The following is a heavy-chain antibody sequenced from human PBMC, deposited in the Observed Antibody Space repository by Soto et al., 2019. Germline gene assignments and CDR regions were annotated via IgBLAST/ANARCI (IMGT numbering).Heavy chain of an antibody. CDR3: AHSIFDVLLWFGEAYYGMDV. D-gene: IGHD3-10*01. V-gene: IGHV2-5*01. J-gene: IGHJ6*02. Sequence: QITLKESGPTLVKPTQTLTLTCTFSGFSLSTSGVGVGWIRQPPGKALEWLALIYWNDDKGYSPSLKSRLTICKDASKNQVVLTMTNMDPVDTATYYCAHSIFDVLLWFGEAYYGMDVWGQGTTVTVSS. CDR1: GFSLSTSGVG. CDR2: IYWNDDK.